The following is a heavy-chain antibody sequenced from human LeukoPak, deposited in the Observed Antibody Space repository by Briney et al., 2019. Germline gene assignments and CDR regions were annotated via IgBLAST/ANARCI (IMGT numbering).Heavy chain of an antibody. CDR3: ARADSSGYYHPIN. J-gene: IGHJ4*02. V-gene: IGHV3-48*01. CDR2: ITISTGII. CDR1: GFTFSDYN. D-gene: IGHD3-22*01. Sequence: GGSLRLSCAASGFTFSDYNMNWVRQAPGKGLEWVAYITISTGIIYYADSVKGRFTISRDNAKNSLYLQMNSLRAEDTAVYYCARADSSGYYHPINWGQGTLVTVSS.